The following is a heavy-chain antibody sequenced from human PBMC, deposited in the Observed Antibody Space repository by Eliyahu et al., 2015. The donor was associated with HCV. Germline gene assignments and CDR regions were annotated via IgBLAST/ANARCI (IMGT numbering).Heavy chain of an antibody. J-gene: IGHJ5*02. CDR3: GRDGSEGGLVIHDWFDP. CDR2: IYHSGST. D-gene: IGHD3/OR15-3a*01. CDR1: GYSISSGYY. Sequence: QVQLQESGPGLVKPSETLSLTCAVSGYSISSGYYWGWIRQPPGKGLEWIGSIYHSGSTYYNPSLKSRVTISVDTSKNQFSLKLSSVTAADTAVYYCGRDGSEGGLVIHDWFDPWGQGTLVTVSS. V-gene: IGHV4-38-2*02.